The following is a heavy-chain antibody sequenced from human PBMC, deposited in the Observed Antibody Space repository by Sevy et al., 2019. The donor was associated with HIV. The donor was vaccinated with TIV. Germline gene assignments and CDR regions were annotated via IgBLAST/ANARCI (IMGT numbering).Heavy chain of an antibody. CDR2: IIPIFGTA. V-gene: IGHV1-69*13. CDR1: GGTFSSYA. Sequence: ASVKVSCKASGGTFSSYAISWVRQAPGQGLEWMGGIIPIFGTANYAQKFQGRVTITADESTSTAYMELSSLRSEDTAVYYCARAGGYERHYYYYYYMDVWGKGTTVTVSS. CDR3: ARAGGYERHYYYYYYMDV. D-gene: IGHD5-12*01. J-gene: IGHJ6*03.